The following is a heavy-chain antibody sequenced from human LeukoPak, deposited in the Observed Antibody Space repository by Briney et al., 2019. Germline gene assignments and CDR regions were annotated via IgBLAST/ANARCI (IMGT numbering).Heavy chain of an antibody. CDR2: MIPNSGNT. CDR3: ARGNVYYDFWSGYYPYGWFDP. CDR1: GYTFTSYD. J-gene: IGHJ5*02. V-gene: IGHV1-8*03. Sequence: ASVKVSCKASGYTFTSYDINWVRQATGQGLEWMGWMIPNSGNTGYAQKFQGRVTITRNTSISTAYMELSSLRSEDTAVYYCARGNVYYDFWSGYYPYGWFDPWGQGTLVTVSS. D-gene: IGHD3-3*01.